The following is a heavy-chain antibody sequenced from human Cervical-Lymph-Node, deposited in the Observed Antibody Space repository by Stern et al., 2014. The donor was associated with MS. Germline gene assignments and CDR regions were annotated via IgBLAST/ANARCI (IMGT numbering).Heavy chain of an antibody. D-gene: IGHD6-19*01. CDR2: IYYSGRN. CDR1: GGSISSSSFY. J-gene: IGHJ4*02. CDR3: ARHKGSGLRNFDY. Sequence: QVQLQQSGPGLVKPSETLSLTCTVSGGSISSSSFYWGWISQPPGKGLEWIGSIYYSGRNYYNPSLNSRVTIPVDTPKNKFPLKLSSVTAADTAVYYCARHKGSGLRNFDYWGQGTLVTVSS. V-gene: IGHV4-39*01.